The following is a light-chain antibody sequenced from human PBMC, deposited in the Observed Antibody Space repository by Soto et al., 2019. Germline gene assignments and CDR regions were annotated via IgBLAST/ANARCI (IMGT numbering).Light chain of an antibody. V-gene: IGKV1-5*03. J-gene: IGKJ1*01. Sequence: IQMTQSPSTLSGSVGGRVTITCRASQTISSWLAWYQQKPGKAPKLLIYKASTLKSGVPSRFRGSGSGTEFTLTISSLQPDDFETYYCQHYNSYSEAFGQGAKVDI. CDR3: QHYNSYSEA. CDR1: QTISSW. CDR2: KAS.